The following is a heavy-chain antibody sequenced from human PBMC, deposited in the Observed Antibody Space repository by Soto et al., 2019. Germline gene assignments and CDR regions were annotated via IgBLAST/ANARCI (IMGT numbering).Heavy chain of an antibody. D-gene: IGHD4-17*01. CDR1: GGSISSSSYY. CDR3: ARLPTYGDPLYY. CDR2: IYYSGST. J-gene: IGHJ4*02. V-gene: IGHV4-39*01. Sequence: QLQLQESGPGLVKPSETLSLTCTVSGGSISSSSYYWGWIRQPPGKGLEWIGSIYYSGSTYYNPSLKSRVTISVDTSKNQFSLKLSSVTAADTAVYYCARLPTYGDPLYYWGQGTLVTVSS.